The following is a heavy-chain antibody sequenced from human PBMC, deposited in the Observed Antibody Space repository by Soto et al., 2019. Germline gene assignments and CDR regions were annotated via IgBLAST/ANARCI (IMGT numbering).Heavy chain of an antibody. Sequence: QVQVMQSGAEVKKPGASVKVSCKASGYTFTSYGISWVRQAPGQGLEWMGWISTYNGNTNYAQKLEGRVTITTDTSTSTAYMELRSLRSDDTAVYYCGRDLYQSVFYYGMAVWGQGTTVTVSS. J-gene: IGHJ6*02. V-gene: IGHV1-18*01. D-gene: IGHD2-2*01. CDR2: ISTYNGNT. CDR3: GRDLYQSVFYYGMAV. CDR1: GYTFTSYG.